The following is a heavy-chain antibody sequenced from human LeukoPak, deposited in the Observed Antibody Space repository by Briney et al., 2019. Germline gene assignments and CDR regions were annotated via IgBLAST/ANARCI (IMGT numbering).Heavy chain of an antibody. CDR3: AAIGITMIVVVTPDY. J-gene: IGHJ4*02. Sequence: SETVSLTCTVSVGSISSSSYYWVWTRQPPGEGLEGIGSIYYSGSTFYNPSLKSRVTISVDTSKNQFSLKLSSVTAADTAVYYCAAIGITMIVVVTPDYWGQGTLVTVSS. V-gene: IGHV4-39*01. D-gene: IGHD3-22*01. CDR1: VGSISSSSYY. CDR2: IYYSGST.